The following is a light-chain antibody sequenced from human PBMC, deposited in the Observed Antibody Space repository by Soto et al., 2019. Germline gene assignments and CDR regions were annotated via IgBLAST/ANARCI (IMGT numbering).Light chain of an antibody. J-gene: IGLJ2*01. CDR2: EVS. CDR3: SSYAGINNLV. V-gene: IGLV2-8*01. Sequence: QSVLTQPPSASGSPGQSVTIACTGTSSDVGGYNYVSWYQQHPGKAPKLMIYEVSKRPSGVPDRFSGSKSGNTASLIVSGLWAEDEADYYCSSYAGINNLVFGGGTKLTVL. CDR1: SSDVGGYNY.